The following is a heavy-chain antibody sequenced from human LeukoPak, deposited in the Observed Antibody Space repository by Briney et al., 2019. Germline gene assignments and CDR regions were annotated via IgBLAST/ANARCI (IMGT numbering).Heavy chain of an antibody. Sequence: GASVKVSCKASGYTFTDYYIHWVRQAPGQGLECMGWINPNTGGTNYAQKFQGRVTMTRDTSIATAYMGLSRLRSDDTAVYYCARDSSWRPFDYWGQGTLVTVSS. CDR2: INPNTGGT. D-gene: IGHD5-12*01. CDR1: GYTFTDYY. J-gene: IGHJ4*02. V-gene: IGHV1-2*02. CDR3: ARDSSWRPFDY.